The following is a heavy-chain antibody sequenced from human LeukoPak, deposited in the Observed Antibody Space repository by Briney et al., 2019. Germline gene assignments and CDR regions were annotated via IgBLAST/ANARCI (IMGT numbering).Heavy chain of an antibody. CDR1: GYRFTSYW. CDR2: IYPGDSDT. V-gene: IGHV5-51*01. J-gene: IGHJ3*02. CDR3: ARPRTTGTTADAFDI. Sequence: GESLKISCKGSGYRFTSYWIGWVRQMPGKGLEWMGIIYPGDSDTRYSPSFQGRVTISADKSISTAYLQWSSLKASDTAMYYCARPRTTGTTADAFDIWGQGTMVTVSS. D-gene: IGHD1-1*01.